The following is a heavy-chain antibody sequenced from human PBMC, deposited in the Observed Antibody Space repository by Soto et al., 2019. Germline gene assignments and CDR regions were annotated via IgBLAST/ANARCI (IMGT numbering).Heavy chain of an antibody. D-gene: IGHD6-19*01. V-gene: IGHV3-30*18. CDR2: ISYDGTNK. CDR3: AKDYSSEWYGLDY. J-gene: IGHJ4*02. Sequence: VGSLRLSCAASGFTFSSYGMHWVRQAPGKGLEWVAVISYDGTNKYYADSVKGRFTISRDNSKNTLYLQMNSLRAEDTAVYYCAKDYSSEWYGLDYWGQGIPVTVSS. CDR1: GFTFSSYG.